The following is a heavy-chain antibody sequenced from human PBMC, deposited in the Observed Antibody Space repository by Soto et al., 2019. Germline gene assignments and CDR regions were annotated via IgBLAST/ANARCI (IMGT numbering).Heavy chain of an antibody. Sequence: SETLSLTWAVYGGSFSGHSWTWIRQSPGKGLEWIGDINRSGRVNYSPSLKSRVTISLDTSKNQFSLTLSAVTAADTAMYYCSTRAYDTNGYYRFDPWGQGTLVTVSS. J-gene: IGHJ5*01. CDR2: INRSGRV. CDR1: GGSFSGHS. CDR3: STRAYDTNGYYRFDP. D-gene: IGHD3-22*01. V-gene: IGHV4-34*01.